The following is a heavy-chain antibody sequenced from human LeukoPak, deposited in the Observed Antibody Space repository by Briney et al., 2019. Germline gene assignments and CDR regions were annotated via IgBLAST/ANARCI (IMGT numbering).Heavy chain of an antibody. J-gene: IGHJ3*02. CDR3: AKSLSGHGPFDAFDI. V-gene: IGHV3-23*01. CDR1: GFTFNTYA. Sequence: GGSLRLSCVASGFTFNTYAMHWVRQAPGKGLEWVSAIGGRGVNKYYADSVKGRFTISRDNSKNTLYLQMSSLRVEDTAIYYCAKSLSGHGPFDAFDIWGQGTLVTVSS. CDR2: IGGRGVNK. D-gene: IGHD3-3*02.